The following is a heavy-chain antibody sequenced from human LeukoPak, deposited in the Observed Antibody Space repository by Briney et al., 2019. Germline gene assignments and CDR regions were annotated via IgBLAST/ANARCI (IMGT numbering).Heavy chain of an antibody. CDR3: AKADGSYKTLIDY. D-gene: IGHD3-10*01. CDR1: GFTFSICA. CDR2: ISGSGSST. Sequence: PGGSLRLSCAASGFTFSICAMNWVRQAPGKRLEWVSGISGSGSSTYYADSVKGRFTISRDSSKNTVYLQMNSLRAEDTARYYCAKADGSYKTLIDYWGQGTLVTVSS. J-gene: IGHJ4*02. V-gene: IGHV3-23*01.